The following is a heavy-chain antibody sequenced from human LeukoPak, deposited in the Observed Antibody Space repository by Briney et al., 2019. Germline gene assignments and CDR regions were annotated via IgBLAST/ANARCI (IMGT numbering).Heavy chain of an antibody. V-gene: IGHV3-30*18. D-gene: IGHD5-18*01. CDR3: AKDLGYSYGCLDY. J-gene: IGHJ4*02. Sequence: GGSLRLSCEVSGFTFSSYGMHWVRQAPGKGLEWVAVISNDGSNKYYADSVKGRFTISRDNSKNTLYLQMNSLRAEDTAVYYCAKDLGYSYGCLDYWGQRTLVTVSS. CDR2: ISNDGSNK. CDR1: GFTFSSYG.